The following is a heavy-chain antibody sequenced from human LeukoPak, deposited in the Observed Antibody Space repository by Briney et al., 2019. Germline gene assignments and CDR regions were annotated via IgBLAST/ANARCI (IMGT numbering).Heavy chain of an antibody. J-gene: IGHJ4*02. CDR2: INHSGST. V-gene: IGHV4-39*07. D-gene: IGHD2-8*01. CDR3: ARGRGNVCFDY. CDR1: GGSISSSSYY. Sequence: SETLSLTCTVSGGSISSSSYYWGWIRQPPGKGLEWIGEINHSGSTNYNPSLKSRVTISVDTSKNQFSLKLSSVTAADTAVYYCARGRGNVCFDYWGQGTLVTVSS.